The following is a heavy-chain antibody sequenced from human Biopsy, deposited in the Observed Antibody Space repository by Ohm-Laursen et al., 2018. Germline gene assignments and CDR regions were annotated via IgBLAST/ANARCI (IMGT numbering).Heavy chain of an antibody. CDR1: GVSISSYF. D-gene: IGHD3-22*01. J-gene: IGHJ4*02. CDR3: AAYYYDSSSYFYAFHY. Sequence: TLSLTCTVSGVSISSYFWSWIRQPLGKGLEWIGYVSYSGNTKYNPSLKSRVIISADTSKNQFSLKLSSVTAADTAMYYCAAYYYDSSSYFYAFHYWGQGTLVTVSS. V-gene: IGHV4-59*08. CDR2: VSYSGNT.